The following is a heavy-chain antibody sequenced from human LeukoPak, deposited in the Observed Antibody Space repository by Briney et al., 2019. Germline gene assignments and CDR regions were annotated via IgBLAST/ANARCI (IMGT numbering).Heavy chain of an antibody. J-gene: IGHJ3*02. Sequence: SETLSLTCAVYGGSFSGYYWSWIRQPPGKGLEWIGEINHSGSTNYNLSLKSRVTISVDTSKNQFSLKLSSVTAADTAVYYCARGLVWFGELWPHAFDIWGQGTMVTVSS. CDR2: INHSGST. CDR1: GGSFSGYY. V-gene: IGHV4-34*01. D-gene: IGHD3-10*01. CDR3: ARGLVWFGELWPHAFDI.